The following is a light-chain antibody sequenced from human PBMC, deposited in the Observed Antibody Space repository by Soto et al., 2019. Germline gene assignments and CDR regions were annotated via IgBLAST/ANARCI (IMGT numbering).Light chain of an antibody. Sequence: QYALTQPASVSGSPGQSITISCTGTSSDVGGYNFVSWYQQHPGKAPKIMIYDVTNRPSGVSNRFSGSKSGNTASLTISGLQADDEADYYCSSYTISSTLVFGTGTKLTVL. CDR2: DVT. J-gene: IGLJ1*01. CDR1: SSDVGGYNF. CDR3: SSYTISSTLV. V-gene: IGLV2-14*01.